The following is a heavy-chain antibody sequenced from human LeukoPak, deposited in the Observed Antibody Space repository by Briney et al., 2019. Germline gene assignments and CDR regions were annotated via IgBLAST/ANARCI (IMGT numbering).Heavy chain of an antibody. J-gene: IGHJ6*03. CDR3: ARENGAAAGRDYYYYMDV. CDR1: GYTFTSYA. D-gene: IGHD6-13*01. V-gene: IGHV1-18*01. CDR2: ISAYNGNT. Sequence: ASVKVSCKASGYTFTSYAISWVRQAPGQGLEWMGWISAYNGNTNSAQKLQGRVTVTTDTSTSTAYMELRSLRSDDTAVYYCARENGAAAGRDYYYYMDVWGKGTTVTVSS.